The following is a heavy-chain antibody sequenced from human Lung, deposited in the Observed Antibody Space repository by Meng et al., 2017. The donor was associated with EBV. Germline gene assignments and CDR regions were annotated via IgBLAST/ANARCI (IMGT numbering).Heavy chain of an antibody. CDR3: ARGFVKYTVTRVGNWFDP. D-gene: IGHD4-17*01. J-gene: IGHJ5*02. Sequence: LKWAAGRLNPSGTRSLTCAGYGGSFSGYYWSWIRQPPGKGLEWIGEINHSGSTNYNPSLKSRVTISVDTSKNQFSLKLSSVTAADTAVYYCARGFVKYTVTRVGNWFDPWGQGTPVTVSS. CDR2: INHSGST. CDR1: GGSFSGYY. V-gene: IGHV4-34*01.